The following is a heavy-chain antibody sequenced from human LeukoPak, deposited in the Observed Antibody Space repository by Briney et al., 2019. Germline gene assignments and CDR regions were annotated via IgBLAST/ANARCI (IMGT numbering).Heavy chain of an antibody. CDR1: GGSIYGYF. D-gene: IGHD3-22*01. V-gene: IGHV4-4*07. Sequence: PSETLSLTCTVSGGSIYGYFWSWIRQPAGKGLEWIGRIYTSGSTDYNPSLKSRVTMSVDTSKNQFSLKLNSVTAADTALYYCAREARDHYDGSGYHLDYRGQGTLVTVSS. J-gene: IGHJ4*02. CDR3: AREARDHYDGSGYHLDY. CDR2: IYTSGST.